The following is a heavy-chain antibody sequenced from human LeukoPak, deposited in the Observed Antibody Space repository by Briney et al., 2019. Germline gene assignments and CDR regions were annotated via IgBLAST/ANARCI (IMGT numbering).Heavy chain of an antibody. CDR1: GGSFSGYY. Sequence: PSETLSLTCAVYGGSFSGYYWSWIRQPPGKGLEWIGEINHSGSTNYNPSLKSRVTISVDTSKNQFSLKLSSATAADTAVYYCARAPAYSSSWYKQRGTDFDYWGQGTLVTVSS. J-gene: IGHJ4*02. CDR2: INHSGST. D-gene: IGHD6-13*01. CDR3: ARAPAYSSSWYKQRGTDFDY. V-gene: IGHV4-34*01.